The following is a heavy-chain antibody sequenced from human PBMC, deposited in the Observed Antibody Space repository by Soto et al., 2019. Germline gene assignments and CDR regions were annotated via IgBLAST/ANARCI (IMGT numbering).Heavy chain of an antibody. CDR3: ARVSENSGYGFDP. V-gene: IGHV1-46*03. Sequence: ASVKVSCKASGYTFISYHMHWVRQAPGQGLEWKGIINPSGGGTSYAEKFQGRVTMTRDTSTSTVYMELSSLRSEDTAVYYCARVSENSGYGFDPWGQGTLVTVSS. J-gene: IGHJ5*02. CDR1: GYTFISYH. CDR2: INPSGGGT. D-gene: IGHD5-12*01.